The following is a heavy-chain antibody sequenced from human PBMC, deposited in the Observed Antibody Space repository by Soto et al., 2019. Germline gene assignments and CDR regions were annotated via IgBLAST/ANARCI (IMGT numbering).Heavy chain of an antibody. V-gene: IGHV4-31*03. CDR1: GGSISSGGYY. J-gene: IGHJ4*02. Sequence: TLSLTCTVSGGSISSGGYYWSWIRQHPGKGLEWIGYIYYSGSTYYNPSLKSRVTISVDTSKNQFSLKLSSVTAADTAVYYCARGGRIAAAGTYYWGQGTLVTVSS. D-gene: IGHD6-13*01. CDR2: IYYSGST. CDR3: ARGGRIAAAGTYY.